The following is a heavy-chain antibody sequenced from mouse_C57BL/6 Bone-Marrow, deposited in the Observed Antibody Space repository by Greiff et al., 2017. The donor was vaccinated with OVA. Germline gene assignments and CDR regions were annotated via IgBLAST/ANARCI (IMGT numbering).Heavy chain of an antibody. CDR2: IYPGSGST. CDR1: GYTFTSYW. Sequence: QVQLKQPGAELVKPGASVKMSCKASGYTFTSYWITWVKQRPGQGLEWIGDIYPGSGSTNYNEKFKSKATLTVDTSSSTAYMQLSSLTSEDSAVYYCARDYYGSSYHYYFDYWGQGTTLTVSS. J-gene: IGHJ2*01. D-gene: IGHD1-1*01. V-gene: IGHV1-55*01. CDR3: ARDYYGSSYHYYFDY.